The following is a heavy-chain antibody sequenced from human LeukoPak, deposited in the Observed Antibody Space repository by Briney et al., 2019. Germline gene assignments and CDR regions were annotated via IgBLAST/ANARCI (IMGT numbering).Heavy chain of an antibody. Sequence: SETLSLTCTVSGDSISSYYWSWIRQPPGKGLEWIGYIYYSGSTNYNPSLKSRVTISVDTSKNQFSLKLSSVTAADTAVYYCANAKTLGSEQRPYYFDYWGQGTLVTVSS. CDR3: ANAKTLGSEQRPYYFDY. D-gene: IGHD1/OR15-1a*01. J-gene: IGHJ4*02. V-gene: IGHV4-59*01. CDR2: IYYSGST. CDR1: GDSISSYY.